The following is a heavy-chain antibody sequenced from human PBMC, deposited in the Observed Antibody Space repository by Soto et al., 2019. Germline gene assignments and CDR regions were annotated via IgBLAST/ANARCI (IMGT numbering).Heavy chain of an antibody. CDR2: IIPIFGTA. CDR1: GGTFSSYA. CDR3: ASRKREVTSYYYYGMDV. V-gene: IGHV1-69*12. Sequence: QVQLVQSGAEVKKPGSSVKVSCKASGGTFSSYAISWVRQAPGQGLEWMGGIIPIFGTANYAQKFQGRVTITADESTSKAYMELSSLRSEDTAVYYCASRKREVTSYYYYGMDVWGQGTTVTVSS. J-gene: IGHJ6*02. D-gene: IGHD2-21*02.